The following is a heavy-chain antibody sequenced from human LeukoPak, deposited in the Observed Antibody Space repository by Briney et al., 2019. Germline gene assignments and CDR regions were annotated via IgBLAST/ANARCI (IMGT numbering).Heavy chain of an antibody. Sequence: ASVKVSCKVSGYTLTELSMHWVRQAPGKGLEWMGGFDPEDGETIYAQKFQGRVTMTEDTSTDTAYMELSSLSSEDTAVYYCATYYYCSGSYYPFSKAYDYYMDVWGKGTTVTVSS. CDR1: GYTLTELS. D-gene: IGHD3-10*01. J-gene: IGHJ6*03. V-gene: IGHV1-24*01. CDR2: FDPEDGET. CDR3: ATYYYCSGSYYPFSKAYDYYMDV.